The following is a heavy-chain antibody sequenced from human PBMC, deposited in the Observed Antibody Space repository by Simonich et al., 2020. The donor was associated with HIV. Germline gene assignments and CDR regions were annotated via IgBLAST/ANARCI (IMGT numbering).Heavy chain of an antibody. Sequence: QVQLQQWGAGLLKPSETLSLTCTVYGGSFSDYYCGWIRQPPGKGLEWIGEINHKGRTNYNPSRKSRVSISIDTSKNQFSLKLSSVTAADTAVYYCARGGGNPNYWGQGTLVTVSS. J-gene: IGHJ4*02. V-gene: IGHV4-34*01. CDR3: ARGGGNPNY. D-gene: IGHD1-1*01. CDR1: GGSFSDYY. CDR2: INHKGRT.